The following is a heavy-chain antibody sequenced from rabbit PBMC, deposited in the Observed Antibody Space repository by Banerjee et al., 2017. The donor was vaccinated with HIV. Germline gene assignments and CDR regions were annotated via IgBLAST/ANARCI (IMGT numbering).Heavy chain of an antibody. CDR3: ARGGVVTYNDGLSL. Sequence: QSLEESGGDLVKPGASLTLTCTASGFTLSSDYWLCWVRQAPGKGLEWIGCICTAGGGTWYASWAKGRFTITSSTSLNTVTLQMTSLTAADTATYFCARGGVVTYNDGLSLWGQGTLVTVS. J-gene: IGHJ4*01. D-gene: IGHD2-1*01. CDR2: ICTAGGGT. V-gene: IGHV1S43*01. CDR1: GFTLSSDYW.